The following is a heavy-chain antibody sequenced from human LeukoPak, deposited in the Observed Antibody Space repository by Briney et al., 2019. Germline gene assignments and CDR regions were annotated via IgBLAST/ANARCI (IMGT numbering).Heavy chain of an antibody. D-gene: IGHD4-17*01. J-gene: IGHJ6*02. CDR3: ARSPAYGDGYYYYGMDV. CDR1: GGSISSGGYY. CDR2: IYYSGST. Sequence: SETLSLTCTVSGGSISSGGYYWSWIRQHPGKGLEWIGYIYYSGSTYYNPSLKSRVTISVDTSKNQFSLKLSSVIAADTAVYYCARSPAYGDGYYYYGMDVWGQGTTVTVSS. V-gene: IGHV4-31*03.